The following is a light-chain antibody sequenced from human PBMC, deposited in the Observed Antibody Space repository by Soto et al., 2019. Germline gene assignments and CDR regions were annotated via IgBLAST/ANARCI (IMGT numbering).Light chain of an antibody. CDR3: QQSSNTPYT. CDR1: QSISRY. J-gene: IGKJ2*01. Sequence: DIQLTQSPSSLSASVGDRVSISCRASQSISRYLNWYQWRPGKAPTLLIYTTSSVQSGVPSRFSGSGSGTDFTLTISSLQPEDFAPYYCQQSSNTPYTFGRGTKLEI. V-gene: IGKV1-39*01. CDR2: TTS.